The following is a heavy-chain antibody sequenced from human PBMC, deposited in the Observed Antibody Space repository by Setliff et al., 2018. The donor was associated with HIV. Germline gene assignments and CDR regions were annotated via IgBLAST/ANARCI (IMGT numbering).Heavy chain of an antibody. J-gene: IGHJ4*02. CDR3: ARGRFWGPH. V-gene: IGHV1-8*02. CDR1: GYIFTSYD. D-gene: IGHD7-27*01. CDR2: MNPDSGNT. Sequence: ASVKVSCKASGYIFTSYDVNWVRQATGQGLEWMGWMNPDSGNTDYAQKFQGRVTMTRDTSISTAYMELSSLTSDDTAVYYCARGRFWGPHWGQGTLVTVSS.